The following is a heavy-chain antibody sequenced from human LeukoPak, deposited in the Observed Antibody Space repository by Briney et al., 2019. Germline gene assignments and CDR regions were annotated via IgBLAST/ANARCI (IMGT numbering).Heavy chain of an antibody. J-gene: IGHJ3*02. CDR3: ATPRTQGVIVILGAFDI. D-gene: IGHD3-16*02. Sequence: ASVKVSCKVSGYTLTELSMHWVRQAPGKGLEWMGGFDPEDGETIYAQKFQGRVTMTEDTSTDTAYMELSSLRSEDTAVYYCATPRTQGVIVILGAFDIWGQGTMVTVSS. CDR2: FDPEDGET. CDR1: GYTLTELS. V-gene: IGHV1-24*01.